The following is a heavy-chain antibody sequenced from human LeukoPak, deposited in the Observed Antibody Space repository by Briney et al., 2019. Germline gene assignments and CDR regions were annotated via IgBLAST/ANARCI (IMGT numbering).Heavy chain of an antibody. CDR3: AKVRRYYDSSSYGY. D-gene: IGHD3-22*01. V-gene: IGHV3-23*01. CDR2: ISGSGGST. Sequence: GGSLRLSCAASGFTFSSYAMSWVRQAPGKGLEWVSAISGSGGSTYYADSVKGRFTISRDNSKNTLYLQMNSLRAEDTAVYYCAKVRRYYDSSSYGYWGQGTLVTVSS. J-gene: IGHJ4*02. CDR1: GFTFSSYA.